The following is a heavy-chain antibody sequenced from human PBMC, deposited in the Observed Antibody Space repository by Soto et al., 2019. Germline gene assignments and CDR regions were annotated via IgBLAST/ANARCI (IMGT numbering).Heavy chain of an antibody. CDR2: ISPDGDNT. CDR1: GFTFSSYA. D-gene: IGHD4-4*01. Sequence: QVQLVESGGGVVQPGTSLRLSCVASGFTFSSYAMQWVRQAPGKGLEWVAAISPDGDNTVYADSVKGRFTISRDNSKDTVFLDMDSLRDDDTALYYCAGHWSLHLWGQGTLVTVSS. J-gene: IGHJ4*02. V-gene: IGHV3-30-3*01. CDR3: AGHWSLHL.